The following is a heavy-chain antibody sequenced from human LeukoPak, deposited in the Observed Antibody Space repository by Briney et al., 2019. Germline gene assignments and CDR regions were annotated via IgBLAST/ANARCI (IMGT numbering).Heavy chain of an antibody. D-gene: IGHD3-22*01. CDR3: ARVSGQYYYDSSSADY. CDR1: GYTFTSYG. CDR2: ISAYNGNT. J-gene: IGHJ4*02. V-gene: IGHV1-18*01. Sequence: ASVKVSCKAPGYTFTSYGISWVRQAPGQGLEWMGWISAYNGNTNYAQKLQGRVTMTTDTSTSTAYMELRSLRSDDTAVYYCARVSGQYYYDSSSADYWGQGTLVTVSS.